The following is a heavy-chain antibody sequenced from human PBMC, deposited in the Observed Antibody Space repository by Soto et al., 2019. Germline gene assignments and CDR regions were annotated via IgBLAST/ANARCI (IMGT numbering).Heavy chain of an antibody. CDR2: TSTSSTTT. J-gene: IGHJ3*02. V-gene: IGHV3-48*02. Sequence: EVQLVESGGGLVQPGGSLRLSCAASGFTFSTYSLNWVRQAPGKGLEWISYTSTSSTTTYYADSVKGRFTISRDNAKNSLYLQMNSLRDEETAVYYCARDSITAAGRYTFDIWGQGTMVSVSS. CDR1: GFTFSTYS. D-gene: IGHD6-13*01. CDR3: ARDSITAAGRYTFDI.